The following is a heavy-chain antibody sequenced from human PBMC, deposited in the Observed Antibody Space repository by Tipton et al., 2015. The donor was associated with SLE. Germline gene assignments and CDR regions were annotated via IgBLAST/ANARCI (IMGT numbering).Heavy chain of an antibody. CDR1: GFTFSSYT. CDR2: MSYDGTNK. CDR3: VRDALEPTSQHFWARNYFDP. J-gene: IGHJ5*02. Sequence: SLRLSCAASGFTFSSYTLHWVRQVPGKGLEWVAVMSYDGTNKKCADSVNGRFTISRDNSKNTLYLQMNSLRNEDTAAYYCVRDALEPTSQHFWARNYFDPWGQGTLVTVSS. D-gene: IGHD3-3*02. V-gene: IGHV3-30*04.